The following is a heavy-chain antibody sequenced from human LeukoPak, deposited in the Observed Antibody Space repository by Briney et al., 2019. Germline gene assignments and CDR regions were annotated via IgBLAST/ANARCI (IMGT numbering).Heavy chain of an antibody. V-gene: IGHV4-34*01. CDR3: ASTAAGTNY. D-gene: IGHD6-13*01. CDR2: INHSGST. CDR1: GGSFSGYY. Sequence: PSETLSLTCAVYGGSFSGYYWSWIRQPPGKGLDWIGEINHSGSTNYNPSLKSRVTISVDTSKNQFSLKLSSVTAADTAVYYCASTAAGTNYWGQGTLVTVSS. J-gene: IGHJ4*02.